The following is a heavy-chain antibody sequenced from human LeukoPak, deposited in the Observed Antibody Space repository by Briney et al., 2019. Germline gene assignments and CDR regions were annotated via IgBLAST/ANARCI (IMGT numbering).Heavy chain of an antibody. CDR1: GFTFDDYA. D-gene: IGHD3-22*01. V-gene: IGHV3-9*01. CDR2: LSWNSGSI. CDR3: AKELYYVRSGSVFDY. J-gene: IGHJ4*02. Sequence: GGSLRLPCAASGFTFDDYAMHWVRQAPGKGLEWVSGLSWNSGSIGYADSVKGRFTISRDNAKDSLYLKMDSLRAEDTALYYGAKELYYVRSGSVFDYWGQGTLGTVSS.